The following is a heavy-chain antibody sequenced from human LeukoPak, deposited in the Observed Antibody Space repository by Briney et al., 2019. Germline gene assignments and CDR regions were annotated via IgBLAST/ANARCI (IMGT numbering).Heavy chain of an antibody. CDR1: GGSLNGHY. D-gene: IGHD3-3*01. V-gene: IGHV4-34*01. CDR3: AKNGQSGFSFDP. J-gene: IGHJ5*02. Sequence: SETLSLTCAVYGGSLNGHYWSWIRQPPGKGLEWIGEGSESGGTKFNPSLKSRVIISADTSKNQFSLKLNSVTAADTAVYYCAKNGQSGFSFDPWGQGTLVTVSS. CDR2: GSESGGT.